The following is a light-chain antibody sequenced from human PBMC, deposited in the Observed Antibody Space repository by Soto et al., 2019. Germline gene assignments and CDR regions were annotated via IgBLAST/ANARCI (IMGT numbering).Light chain of an antibody. J-gene: IGKJ4*01. Sequence: DIHLTQSPSFLSASVGDRVTITCRPSQAITNKLAWYQQKPGTPPKLLIYEESTLHSGVPSRFSGRKVGTQFILTIDSLQPEDFATYYCQQVKSYPRTFGGGTKVDIK. V-gene: IGKV1-9*01. CDR3: QQVKSYPRT. CDR1: QAITNK. CDR2: EES.